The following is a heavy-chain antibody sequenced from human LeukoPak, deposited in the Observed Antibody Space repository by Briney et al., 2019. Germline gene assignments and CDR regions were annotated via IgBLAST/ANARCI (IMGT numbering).Heavy chain of an antibody. CDR1: GYSFSDYW. V-gene: IGHV5-51*01. CDR2: ISPGDSDT. CDR3: AIRYSGSYNDY. D-gene: IGHD1-26*01. J-gene: IGHJ4*02. Sequence: GESLKISCKGSGYSFSDYWIGWVRQMPGKGLEWMGIISPGDSDTRYSPSFQGQVTISADKSISTAYLQWNSLKASDTAMYYCAIRYSGSYNDYWGQGTLVTVSS.